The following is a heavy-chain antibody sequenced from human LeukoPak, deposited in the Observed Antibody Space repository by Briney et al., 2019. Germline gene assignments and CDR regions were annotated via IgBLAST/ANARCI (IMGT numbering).Heavy chain of an antibody. D-gene: IGHD3-3*01. V-gene: IGHV3-21*01. CDR3: ASLAIFGVVKSDY. CDR2: ISSSANFK. J-gene: IGHJ4*02. Sequence: GGSLRLSCAAPGFTFDTYTMNWVRQAPGKGPEWVALISSSANFKLHADSVKGRFTISRDNAKNSLYLQMNSLRAEDTAVYYCASLAIFGVVKSDYWGQGTLVTVSS. CDR1: GFTFDTYT.